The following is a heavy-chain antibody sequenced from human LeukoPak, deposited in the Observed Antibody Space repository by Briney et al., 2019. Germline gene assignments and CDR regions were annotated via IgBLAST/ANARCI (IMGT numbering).Heavy chain of an antibody. V-gene: IGHV3-23*01. J-gene: IGHJ4*02. Sequence: PGGSLRLSSAASGFTFSSYAMSWVRQAPGKGLGWVSGISGAGGSTYYADSVKGRFTISRDKSKNTLYLQMNSLRAEDTAVYYCVSSLRGSYYLDYWGQGTLVTVSS. CDR3: VSSLRGSYYLDY. D-gene: IGHD1-26*01. CDR2: ISGAGGST. CDR1: GFTFSSYA.